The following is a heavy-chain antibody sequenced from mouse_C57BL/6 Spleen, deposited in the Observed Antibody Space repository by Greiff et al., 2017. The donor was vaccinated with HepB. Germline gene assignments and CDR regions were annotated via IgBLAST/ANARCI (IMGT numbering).Heavy chain of an antibody. CDR2: INPNNGGT. J-gene: IGHJ4*01. CDR3: ARLGGLRRMDY. D-gene: IGHD3-1*01. CDR1: GYTFTDYY. V-gene: IGHV1-26*01. Sequence: VQLQQSGPELVKPGASVKISCKASGYTFTDYYMNWVKQSHGKSLEWIGDINPNNGGTSYNQKFKGKATLTVDKSSSTAYMELRSLTSEDSAVYYCARLGGLRRMDYWGQGTSVTVSS.